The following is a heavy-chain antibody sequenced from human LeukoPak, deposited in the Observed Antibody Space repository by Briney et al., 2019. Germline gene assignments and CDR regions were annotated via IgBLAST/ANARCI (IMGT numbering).Heavy chain of an antibody. V-gene: IGHV4-39*07. CDR3: ARDPGAYYDSSGYLNWFDP. Sequence: PSETLSLTCTVSGGSITTRSYYWGWIRQPPGKGLEWIGSMHHSGSTYYNPSLKSRVTTSVDTSKNQFSLKLSPVTAADTAVYYCARDPGAYYDSSGYLNWFDPWGQGTLVAVSS. D-gene: IGHD3-22*01. J-gene: IGHJ5*02. CDR1: GGSITTRSYY. CDR2: MHHSGST.